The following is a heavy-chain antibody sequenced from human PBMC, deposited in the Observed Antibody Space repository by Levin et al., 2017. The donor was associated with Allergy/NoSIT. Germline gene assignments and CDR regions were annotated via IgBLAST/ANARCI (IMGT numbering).Heavy chain of an antibody. CDR2: ISGSGGST. CDR3: AKGRPPYYDSSGYYYRSAFDL. J-gene: IGHJ3*01. V-gene: IGHV3-23*01. D-gene: IGHD3-22*01. Sequence: PGGSLRLSCAASGFTFSSYAMSWVRQAPGKGLEWVSAISGSGGSTYYADSVKGRFTISRDNSKNTLYLQMNSLRAEDTAVYYCAKGRPPYYDSSGYYYRSAFDLWGQGTMVTVSS. CDR1: GFTFSSYA.